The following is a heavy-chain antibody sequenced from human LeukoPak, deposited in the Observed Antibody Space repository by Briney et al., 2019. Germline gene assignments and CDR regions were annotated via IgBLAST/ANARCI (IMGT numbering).Heavy chain of an antibody. J-gene: IGHJ4*02. Sequence: GASVKASCKASGYTFNSYGITWVRQAPGQGLEWMGWIRTGDGDTHYAEKLQGRVTMTTDTSTSTAYMELKSLRSDDTAVYYCARGLFGNFGRVSYTEFDFWGQGTLVTVSS. CDR1: GYTFNSYG. CDR2: IRTGDGDT. V-gene: IGHV1-18*01. CDR3: ARGLFGNFGRVSYTEFDF. D-gene: IGHD2-2*02.